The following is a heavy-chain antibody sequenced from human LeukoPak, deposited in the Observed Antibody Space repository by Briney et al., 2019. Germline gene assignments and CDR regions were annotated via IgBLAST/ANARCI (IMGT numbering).Heavy chain of an antibody. Sequence: GGSLRLSCAAPGFTFSSYWMSWVRQAPGKGLEWVANIKQDGSEKYYVDSVKGRFTISRDNAKNSLYLQMNSLRAEDTAVYYCARESHYGDYVDYWGQGTLVTVSS. V-gene: IGHV3-7*01. J-gene: IGHJ4*02. CDR3: ARESHYGDYVDY. CDR2: IKQDGSEK. CDR1: GFTFSSYW. D-gene: IGHD4-17*01.